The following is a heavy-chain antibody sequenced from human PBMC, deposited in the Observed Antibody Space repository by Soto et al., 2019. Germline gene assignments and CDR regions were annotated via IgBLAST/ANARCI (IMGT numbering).Heavy chain of an antibody. CDR1: VEPMTGGYY. D-gene: IGHD2-15*01. V-gene: IGHV4-38-2*01. CDR2: IYYGGTT. J-gene: IGHJ4*02. Sequence: ETLSLTCDVSVEPMTGGYYWGWIRQSPGKGLEWIGSIYYGGTTYYNPSLRSRLAISIDTSKNQFSLRLSSVTAADTALYYCARGWYYFDFWGQGTLVTVSS. CDR3: ARGWYYFDF.